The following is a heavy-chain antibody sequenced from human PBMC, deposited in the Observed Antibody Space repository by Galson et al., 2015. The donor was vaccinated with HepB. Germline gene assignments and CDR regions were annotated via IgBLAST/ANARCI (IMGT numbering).Heavy chain of an antibody. CDR1: GFTFSNYS. CDR3: ARGQESVWEASSH. Sequence: SLRLSCAASGFTFSNYSMNWVRQAPGKGLEWVSSIGFSSRDIKYADSLKGRFTISRDNTKNSLYLQMNSLRVEDTAVYYCARGQESVWEASSHWGQGTLVTVSS. J-gene: IGHJ4*02. V-gene: IGHV3-21*01. D-gene: IGHD1-26*01. CDR2: IGFSSRDI.